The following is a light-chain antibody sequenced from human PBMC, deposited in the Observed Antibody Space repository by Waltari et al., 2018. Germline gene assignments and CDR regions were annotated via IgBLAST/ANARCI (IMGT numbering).Light chain of an antibody. Sequence: DTQMSQCPATLSASVRDRLTITCRASQSISGYLNWYQQKPGQAPSLLIFAASSLPSGAPPRFSGSGSGTDFTLTISNLQPEDYATYYCQQSYIMPLTFGGGTKVEIK. CDR3: QQSYIMPLT. J-gene: IGKJ4*01. V-gene: IGKV1-39*01. CDR1: QSISGY. CDR2: AAS.